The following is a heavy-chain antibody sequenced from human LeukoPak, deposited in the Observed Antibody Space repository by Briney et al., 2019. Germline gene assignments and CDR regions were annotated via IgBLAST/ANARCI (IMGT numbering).Heavy chain of an antibody. CDR2: IFYSGST. CDR3: ARSAAGTAYNFDC. CDR1: GGSISSYY. J-gene: IGHJ4*02. Sequence: SETLSLTCTVSGGSISSYYWSWIRQPPGKGREWIGYIFYSGSTNYNPSLKSRVTISVDTSKNQFSLKLSSVTAADTGVYYCARSAAGTAYNFDCWGQGTLVTVSS. D-gene: IGHD6-13*01. V-gene: IGHV4-59*01.